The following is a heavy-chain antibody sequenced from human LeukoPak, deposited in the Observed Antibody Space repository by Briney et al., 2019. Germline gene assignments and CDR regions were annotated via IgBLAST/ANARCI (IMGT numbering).Heavy chain of an antibody. CDR2: ISWNGGSI. J-gene: IGHJ6*02. V-gene: IGHV3-9*01. CDR3: AKGYYGSGSYGMDV. D-gene: IGHD3-10*01. CDR1: GFTFDDYA. Sequence: GGSLRLSCAASGFTFDDYAMHWVRHAPGKGLEWVSGISWNGGSIGYADSVKGRFTISRDNTKNSLYLQMNSLRAEDTALYYCAKGYYGSGSYGMDVWGQGTTVTVSS.